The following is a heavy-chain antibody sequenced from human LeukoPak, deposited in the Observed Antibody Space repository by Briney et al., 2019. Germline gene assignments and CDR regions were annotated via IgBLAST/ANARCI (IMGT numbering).Heavy chain of an antibody. J-gene: IGHJ4*02. V-gene: IGHV3-74*01. CDR2: INSDGSTT. D-gene: IGHD3-22*01. CDR1: GFTIISYW. Sequence: QPGGSLRLSCAASGFTIISYWMHWVRQAPGKGLVWVSRINSDGSTTSYAASVKGRFTISRDTAKNTLYLQMNSLRAEDTAVYYCARGHHYYDSSAYYYWGQGTLVTVSS. CDR3: ARGHHYYDSSAYYY.